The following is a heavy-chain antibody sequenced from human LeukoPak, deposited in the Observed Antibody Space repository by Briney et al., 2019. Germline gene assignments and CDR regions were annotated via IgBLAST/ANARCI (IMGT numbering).Heavy chain of an antibody. D-gene: IGHD6-13*01. CDR2: INPNSGGT. CDR3: ARGGAAAGSLDY. CDR1: GYTFTGYH. Sequence: ASVKVSCKASGYTFTGYHIHWVRQAPGQGLEWMGWINPNSGGTNYAQKFQGRVTMTRDTSISTAYMELSRLRSDDTAVYYCARGGAAAGSLDYWGQGTLVTVSS. J-gene: IGHJ4*02. V-gene: IGHV1-2*02.